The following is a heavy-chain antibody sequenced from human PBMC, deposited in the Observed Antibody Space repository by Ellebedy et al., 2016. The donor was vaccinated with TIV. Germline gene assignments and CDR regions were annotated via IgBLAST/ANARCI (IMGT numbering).Heavy chain of an antibody. D-gene: IGHD3-10*01. V-gene: IGHV3-30*03. J-gene: IGHJ4*02. CDR3: ARGGSSGSSDY. CDR2: ISSDGSNK. CDR1: GFTFRSHG. Sequence: GESLKISXVSSGFTFRSHGIYWVRQAPGKGLERVAVISSDGSNKYYADSVKGRFTISRDNSKTTLYLQMNSLRTDDMAVYYCARGGSSGSSDYWGQGTLVTVSS.